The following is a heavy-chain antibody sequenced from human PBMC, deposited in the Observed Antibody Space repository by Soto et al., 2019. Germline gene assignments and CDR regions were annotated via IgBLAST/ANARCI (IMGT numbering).Heavy chain of an antibody. Sequence: PSETLSLTCAVSGGSISSSNWWSWVRQPPGKGLEWIGEIYHSGSTNYNPSLKSRVTISVDKSKNQFSLKLSSVTAADTAVYYCARVGIAVAGTIFDYWGQGTLVTVYS. D-gene: IGHD6-19*01. CDR2: IYHSGST. CDR3: ARVGIAVAGTIFDY. V-gene: IGHV4-4*02. CDR1: GGSISSSNW. J-gene: IGHJ4*02.